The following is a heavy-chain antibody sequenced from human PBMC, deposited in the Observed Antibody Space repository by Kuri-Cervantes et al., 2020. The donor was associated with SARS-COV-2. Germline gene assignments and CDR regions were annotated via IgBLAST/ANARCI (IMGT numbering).Heavy chain of an antibody. Sequence: GESLKISCAASGFTFSSYGMHWVRQAPGKGLEWVAVISYDGSNKYYADSVKSRFTISRDNSKNTLYLQMNSLRAEDTAVYYCAKLASHSGFYYYYGMDVWGQGTTVTVSS. CDR1: GFTFSSYG. J-gene: IGHJ6*02. V-gene: IGHV3-30*18. D-gene: IGHD2-21*01. CDR3: AKLASHSGFYYYYGMDV. CDR2: ISYDGSNK.